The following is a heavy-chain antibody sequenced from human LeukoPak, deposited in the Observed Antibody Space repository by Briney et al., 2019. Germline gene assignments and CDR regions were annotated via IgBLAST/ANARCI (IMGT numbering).Heavy chain of an antibody. Sequence: PSETLSLTCTVSGGSISSYYWSWIRQPPGKGLEWIGYIYYSGSTNYNPSLKSRVTMSVDTSKNQFSLKLSSVTAADTAVYYCARVVVVPAEPDDYYYMDVWGKGTTVTVSS. CDR1: GGSISSYY. V-gene: IGHV4-59*12. CDR3: ARVVVVPAEPDDYYYMDV. J-gene: IGHJ6*03. D-gene: IGHD2-2*01. CDR2: IYYSGST.